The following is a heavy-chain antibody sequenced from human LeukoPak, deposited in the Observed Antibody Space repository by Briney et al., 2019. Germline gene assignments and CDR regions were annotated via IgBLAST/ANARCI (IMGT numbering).Heavy chain of an antibody. CDR2: ISSNGGST. J-gene: IGHJ4*02. V-gene: IGHV3-64*01. D-gene: IGHD4-17*01. Sequence: GGSLRLSCAASGFTFSSYAMHWVRQAPGKGLEYGSAISSNGGSTYYANSVKGRFAISRDDSKNTLYLQMNSLRAEDTAVYYCARALSDYDFDYWGQGTLVTVSS. CDR1: GFTFSSYA. CDR3: ARALSDYDFDY.